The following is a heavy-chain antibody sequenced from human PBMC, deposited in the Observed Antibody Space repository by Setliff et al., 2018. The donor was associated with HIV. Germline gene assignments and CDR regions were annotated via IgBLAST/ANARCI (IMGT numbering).Heavy chain of an antibody. CDR3: ARGSSSITIFGVVTPRDAFDI. J-gene: IGHJ3*02. CDR2: ISAYNGNT. V-gene: IGHV1-18*01. CDR1: GYTFTSYG. Sequence: ASVKVSCKASGYTFTSYGISWVRQAPGQGLEWMGWISAYNGNTNYAQKLQGRVTMTTDTSTSTAYMGLRSLRSDDTAVYYCARGSSSITIFGVVTPRDAFDIWVQGTMVTVSS. D-gene: IGHD3-3*01.